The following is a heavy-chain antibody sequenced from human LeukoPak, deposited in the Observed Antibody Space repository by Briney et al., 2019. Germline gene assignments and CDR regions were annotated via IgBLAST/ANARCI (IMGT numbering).Heavy chain of an antibody. CDR2: FSADNANT. CDR1: GYTFTSYG. V-gene: IGHV1-18*01. J-gene: IGHJ5*02. Sequence: ASVKVSCKASGYTFTSYGISWVRQAPGQGLEWMGWFSADNANTKYAQKLQGRGTMTTDTSTSKAYMELRSLRSDDTAVYYCARGRLRGGAVAGRNWFDPWGEGTLVSVSS. D-gene: IGHD6-19*01. CDR3: ARGRLRGGAVAGRNWFDP.